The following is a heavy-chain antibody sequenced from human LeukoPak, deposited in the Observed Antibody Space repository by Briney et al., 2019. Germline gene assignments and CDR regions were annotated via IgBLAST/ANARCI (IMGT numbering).Heavy chain of an antibody. J-gene: IGHJ3*02. CDR1: GYTFTSYD. V-gene: IGHV1-8*01. D-gene: IGHD1-26*01. Sequence: ASVKVSCKASGYTFTSYDINWVRQATGQGLEWMGWMNPNSGNTGYAQKFQGRVTITRNTSISTAYMELSGLRSEDTAVYYCARDYGSPWAFDIWGQGTMVTVSS. CDR2: MNPNSGNT. CDR3: ARDYGSPWAFDI.